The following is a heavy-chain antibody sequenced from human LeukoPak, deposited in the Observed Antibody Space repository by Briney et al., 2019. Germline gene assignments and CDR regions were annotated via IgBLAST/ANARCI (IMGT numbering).Heavy chain of an antibody. V-gene: IGHV4-59*01. CDR2: IYYSGST. D-gene: IGHD5-12*01. Sequence: PSETLSLTCTVSGGSISNYYWSWIRQPPGKGLEWIGYIYYSGSTNYNPSLKSQVTMSVDTSKNQFSLKLSSVTAADTAVYYCARHYSGYANWFDPWGQGTLVTVSS. CDR1: GGSISNYY. CDR3: ARHYSGYANWFDP. J-gene: IGHJ5*02.